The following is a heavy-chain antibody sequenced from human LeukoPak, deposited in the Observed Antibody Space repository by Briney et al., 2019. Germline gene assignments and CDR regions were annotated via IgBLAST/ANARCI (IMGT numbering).Heavy chain of an antibody. D-gene: IGHD1-26*01. CDR2: IISSGGST. CDR1: GFTFSDYA. V-gene: IGHV3-23*01. J-gene: IGHJ3*02. CDR3: AKDGVRGALDAFDI. Sequence: GGSLRLSCAASGFTFSDYAMSWVRQAPGKGLEWVSTIISSGGSTYYADSVKGRFTISRDNSKNTLYLQMNSLRAEDTAVYYCAKDGVRGALDAFDIWGQGTMVTVSS.